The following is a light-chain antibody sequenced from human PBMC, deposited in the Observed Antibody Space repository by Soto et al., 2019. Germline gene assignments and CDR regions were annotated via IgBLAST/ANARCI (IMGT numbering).Light chain of an antibody. J-gene: IGLJ1*01. CDR3: SSFAGTNSLYV. CDR1: SSDVGAYNY. Sequence: QSALTQPPSASGSPGQSVTISCTGTSSDVGAYNYVSWYQQYPGKAPKLMIYEVDKRPSGVPDRFSGSKSGSTASLTVSGLQAEDEADYYRSSFAGTNSLYVFGTGTKLTVL. V-gene: IGLV2-8*01. CDR2: EVD.